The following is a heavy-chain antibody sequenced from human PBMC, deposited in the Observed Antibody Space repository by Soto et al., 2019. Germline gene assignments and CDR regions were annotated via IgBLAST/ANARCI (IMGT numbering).Heavy chain of an antibody. J-gene: IGHJ6*02. V-gene: IGHV3-30-3*01. Sequence: LRLSCAASGFTFNIYALHWVRQAPGRGLEWVAVISFDGTKKYYSDSVKGRFTISRDNLKNTLYLQMNNLRVEDAALYFCAREDDYGYRYINYGLDVWGQGTTVTVSS. CDR1: GFTFNIYA. CDR2: ISFDGTKK. D-gene: IGHD4-17*01. CDR3: AREDDYGYRYINYGLDV.